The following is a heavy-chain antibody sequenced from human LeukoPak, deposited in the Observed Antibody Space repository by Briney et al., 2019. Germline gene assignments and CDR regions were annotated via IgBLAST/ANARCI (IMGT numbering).Heavy chain of an antibody. Sequence: GGSLRLSCAASGLSFSTYNMNWVRQAPGKGLEWVSSITSSSSYIYYADSVKGRFTISRDNAKNSLYLQMNSLRAEDTAVYYCAGGEGAYSRDYWGQGTLVTVSS. D-gene: IGHD6-13*01. CDR1: GLSFSTYN. J-gene: IGHJ4*02. CDR3: AGGEGAYSRDY. V-gene: IGHV3-21*01. CDR2: ITSSSSYI.